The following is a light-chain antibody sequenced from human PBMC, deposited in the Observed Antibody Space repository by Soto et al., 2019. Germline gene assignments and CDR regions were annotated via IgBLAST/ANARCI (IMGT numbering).Light chain of an antibody. CDR1: NSDLGAYDY. V-gene: IGLV2-11*01. CDR2: DVS. J-gene: IGLJ1*01. Sequence: QSALTQPASVSGSPGQSITISCTGTNSDLGAYDYVSWYQQHPGKAPRLLIYDVSKRPSGVPDRFSGSKSGNTASLTISGLQAEDEADYYCCSYAGSYTAYVFGTGTKLTVL. CDR3: CSYAGSYTAYV.